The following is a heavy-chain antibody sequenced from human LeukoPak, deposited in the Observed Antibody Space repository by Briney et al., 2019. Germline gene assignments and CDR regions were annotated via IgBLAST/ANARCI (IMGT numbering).Heavy chain of an antibody. CDR3: ARVGPLSSDAFDI. J-gene: IGHJ3*02. Sequence: MASETLSLTCTVSGGSISSSSYYWGWIRQPPGKGLEWIGSIYYSGSTYYNLSLKSRVTISVDTSKNQFSLKLSSVTAADTAVYYCARVGPLSSDAFDIWGQGTMVTVSS. CDR1: GGSISSSSYY. D-gene: IGHD2/OR15-2a*01. CDR2: IYYSGST. V-gene: IGHV4-39*07.